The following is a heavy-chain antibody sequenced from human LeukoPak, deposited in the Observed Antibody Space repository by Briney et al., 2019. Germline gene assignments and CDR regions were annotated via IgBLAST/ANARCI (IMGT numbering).Heavy chain of an antibody. J-gene: IGHJ6*02. CDR3: AKEIQQDE. Sequence: RQXPXXXLEWVSAISGSGGSTYYADSVKGRFTISRDNSKNTLYLQMNSLRAEDTAVYYCAKEIQQDEWGQGTTVTVSS. V-gene: IGHV3-23*01. CDR2: ISGSGGST.